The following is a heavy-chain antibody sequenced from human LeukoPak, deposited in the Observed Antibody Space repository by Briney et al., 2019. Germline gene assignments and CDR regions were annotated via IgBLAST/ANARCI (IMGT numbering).Heavy chain of an antibody. CDR2: INHSGST. V-gene: IGHV4-34*01. Sequence: SETLSLTCAVYGGSFSGYYWSWIRQPPGKGLEWIGEINHSGSTNYNPSLKSRVTISVDTSKNQFSLKLSSVTAADTAVYYCARSQYYDFRSGCPGCYYMDVWGKGTTVTVSS. CDR1: GGSFSGYY. CDR3: ARSQYYDFRSGCPGCYYMDV. J-gene: IGHJ6*03. D-gene: IGHD3-3*01.